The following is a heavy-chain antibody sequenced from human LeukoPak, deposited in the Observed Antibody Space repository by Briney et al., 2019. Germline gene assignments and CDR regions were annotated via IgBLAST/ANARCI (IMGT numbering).Heavy chain of an antibody. J-gene: IGHJ6*03. CDR2: ISSSSSSI. V-gene: IGHV3-48*01. D-gene: IGHD1-26*01. CDR3: ARDPVGWELPTSYYYYMDV. CDR1: GFTFSAYS. Sequence: GGSLRLSCAASGFTFSAYSMNWVRQAPGKGLEWVSYISSSSSSIYYADSVKGRFTISRGNAKNSLYLQMNSLRAEDTAVYYCARDPVGWELPTSYYYYMDVWGKGTTVTVSS.